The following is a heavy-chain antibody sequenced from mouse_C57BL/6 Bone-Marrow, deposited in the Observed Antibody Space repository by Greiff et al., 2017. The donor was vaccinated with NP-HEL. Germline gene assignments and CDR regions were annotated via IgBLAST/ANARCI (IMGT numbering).Heavy chain of an antibody. V-gene: IGHV1-69*01. CDR1: GYTFNSYW. CDR2: IDPSDSYT. D-gene: IGHD4-1*01. CDR3: ARGLANWDWFAY. J-gene: IGHJ3*01. Sequence: QVQLQQPGAELVMPGASVKLSCKASGYTFNSYWMHWVKQRPGQGLEWIGEIDPSDSYTNYNQKFKGKSTLTVDKSSSTAYMQLSSLTSEDSAVYYCARGLANWDWFAYWGQGTLVTVSA.